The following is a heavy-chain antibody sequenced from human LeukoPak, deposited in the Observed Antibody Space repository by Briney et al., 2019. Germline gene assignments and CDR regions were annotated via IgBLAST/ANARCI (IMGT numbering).Heavy chain of an antibody. J-gene: IGHJ4*02. CDR1: GFTFSSYA. CDR3: AKLWEVVVIRAWYYFDY. D-gene: IGHD3-22*01. Sequence: GGSLRLSCAASGFTFSSYAMSWVRQAPGKGLEWVSAISGSGGSTYYADSVKGRFAISRDNSKNTLYLQMNSLRAEDTAVYYCAKLWEVVVIRAWYYFDYWGQGTLVTVSS. CDR2: ISGSGGST. V-gene: IGHV3-23*01.